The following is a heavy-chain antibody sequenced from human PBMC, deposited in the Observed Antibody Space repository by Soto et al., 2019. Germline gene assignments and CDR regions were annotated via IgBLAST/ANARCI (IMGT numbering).Heavy chain of an antibody. J-gene: IGHJ4*02. CDR2: IYYSGST. D-gene: IGHD3-10*01. V-gene: IGHV4-31*03. Sequence: QVQLQESGPGPVKPSQTLSLTCTVSGGSISSGGYYWSWIRQHPGKGLEWIGYIYYSGSTYYNPSLKRRVTISVDTSKNQFSLKLSSVTAADTAVYYCARDPGVGSGSYYFDYWGQGTLVTVSS. CDR1: GGSISSGGYY. CDR3: ARDPGVGSGSYYFDY.